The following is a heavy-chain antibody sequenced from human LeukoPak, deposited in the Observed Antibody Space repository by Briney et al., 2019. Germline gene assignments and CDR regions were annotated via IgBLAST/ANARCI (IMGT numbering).Heavy chain of an antibody. D-gene: IGHD6-19*01. CDR3: AHHQWLGTNYYMDV. J-gene: IGHJ6*03. Sequence: PSETLSLTCTVSGGSISSYYWSWIRQPPGKGLEWIGYIYYSGSTNYNPSLKSRVTISVDTSKNQFPLKLSSVTAADTAVYYCAHHQWLGTNYYMDVSCKGTTVTVSS. CDR1: GGSISSYY. V-gene: IGHV4-59*01. CDR2: IYYSGST.